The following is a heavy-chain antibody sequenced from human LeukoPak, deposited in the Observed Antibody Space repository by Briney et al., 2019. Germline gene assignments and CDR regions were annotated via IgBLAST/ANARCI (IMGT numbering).Heavy chain of an antibody. CDR3: AKDSANSGYYYDGGFDY. CDR1: GFTFDDYA. V-gene: IGHV3-9*01. Sequence: PGGSLRLSCAASGFTFDDYAMHWVRQAPGKGLEWVSGISWNSGSIGYADSVKGRFTISRDNAKNSLYLQMNSLRAEDTALYYCAKDSANSGYYYDGGFDYWGQGTLVTVSS. J-gene: IGHJ4*02. D-gene: IGHD3-22*01. CDR2: ISWNSGSI.